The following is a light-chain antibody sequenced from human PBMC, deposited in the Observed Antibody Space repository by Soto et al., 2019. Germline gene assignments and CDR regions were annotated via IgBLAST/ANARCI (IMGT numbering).Light chain of an antibody. J-gene: IGKJ2*01. CDR1: QSVSSSY. CDR3: QQYGSSPLYT. V-gene: IGKV3-20*01. CDR2: GAS. Sequence: EIVLTQSPGTLSLSPGERATLSCRASQSVSSSYLAWHQQKPGQAPRLLIYGASSRATGIPDRFRGSGSGTDFTLTISRLEPEDFAVYYCQQYGSSPLYTFGQGTKLEIK.